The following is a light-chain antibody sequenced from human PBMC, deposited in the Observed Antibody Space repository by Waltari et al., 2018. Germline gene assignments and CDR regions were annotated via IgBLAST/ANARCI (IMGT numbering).Light chain of an antibody. CDR2: EVF. V-gene: IGLV2-23*02. Sequence: QSALTQPASVSGTPGPSITISCSGTTSDVGSYDLVSWYQHHPGEAPKLLICEVFKRPPDTSSRFSGAKSGSTASLTISGLQPEDEADYYCCSYAGRGTYVFGSGTKVTVL. J-gene: IGLJ1*01. CDR3: CSYAGRGTYV. CDR1: TSDVGSYDL.